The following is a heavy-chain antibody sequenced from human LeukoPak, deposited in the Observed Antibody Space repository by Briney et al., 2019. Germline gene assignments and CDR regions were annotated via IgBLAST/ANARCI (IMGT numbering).Heavy chain of an antibody. J-gene: IGHJ4*02. V-gene: IGHV3-30*02. Sequence: GGSLRLSCAASGFTFRSSGMHWVRQTPGKGLEWVAFIWYDGDEIYYADSVKGRFTISRDNSRNTLYLQMNSLRTEDTAVYYCAKDSQLVPFDYWGQGTLVTVSS. CDR3: AKDSQLVPFDY. CDR1: GFTFRSSG. CDR2: IWYDGDEI. D-gene: IGHD6-6*01.